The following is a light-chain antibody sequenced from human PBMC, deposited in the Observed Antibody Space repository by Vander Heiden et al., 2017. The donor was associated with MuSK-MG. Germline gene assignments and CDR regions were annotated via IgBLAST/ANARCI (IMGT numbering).Light chain of an antibody. V-gene: IGLV2-14*03. Sequence: QSALTQPASVSGSPGQSITIPCTGTSSDVGGYNYVSWHQQHPGKAPKLMIYDVSNRPSGVSNRFSGSKSGNTASLTISGLQAEDEADYYCSSYTSSNTLVFGGGTKLTVL. CDR2: DVS. CDR3: SSYTSSNTLV. J-gene: IGLJ2*01. CDR1: SSDVGGYNY.